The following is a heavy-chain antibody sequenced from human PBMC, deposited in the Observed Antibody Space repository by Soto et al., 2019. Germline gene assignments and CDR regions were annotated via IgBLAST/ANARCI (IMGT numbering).Heavy chain of an antibody. CDR3: ARGSSTDY. CDR2: INPNSGGT. Sequence: VQLVQSGAEVKKPGASVKVSCKASGYTFTGHYMHWVRQAPGQGLEWMGWINPNSGGTNYAQKFQGRVTLTRDTSISTAFMELSGLTSDDTAVYFCARGSSTDYWGQGTLVTVSS. CDR1: GYTFTGHY. V-gene: IGHV1-2*02. J-gene: IGHJ4*02. D-gene: IGHD2-2*01.